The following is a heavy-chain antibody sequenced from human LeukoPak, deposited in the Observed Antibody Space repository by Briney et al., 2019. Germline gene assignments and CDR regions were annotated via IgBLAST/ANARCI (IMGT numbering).Heavy chain of an antibody. D-gene: IGHD6-13*01. J-gene: IGHJ5*02. CDR2: IKQDGSEK. CDR1: GFTFSSYW. V-gene: IGHV3-7*01. CDR3: AGRSSSWYNWFDP. Sequence: VGSLRLSCAASGFTFSSYWMSWVRQAPGKGLEWVANIKQDGSEKYYVDSVKGRFTISRDNAKNSLYLQMNSLRAEDTAVYYCAGRSSSWYNWFDPWGQGTLVTVSS.